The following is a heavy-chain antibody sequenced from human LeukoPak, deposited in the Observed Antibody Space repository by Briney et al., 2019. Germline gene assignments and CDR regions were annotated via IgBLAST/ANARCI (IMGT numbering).Heavy chain of an antibody. J-gene: IGHJ4*02. Sequence: GGSLRLSCAASGFTFSSYSMNWVRQAPGKGLEWVSYISSSSTIYYADSVKGRFTISRDNAKNSLYLQMHSLRAEDTAVYYCARDLGYCSSTSCYTGSYFDYWGQGTLVTVSS. CDR2: ISSSSTI. D-gene: IGHD2-2*02. CDR3: ARDLGYCSSTSCYTGSYFDY. V-gene: IGHV3-48*01. CDR1: GFTFSSYS.